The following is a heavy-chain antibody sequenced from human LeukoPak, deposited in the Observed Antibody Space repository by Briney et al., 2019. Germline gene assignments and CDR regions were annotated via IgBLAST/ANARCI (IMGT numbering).Heavy chain of an antibody. CDR1: GFTFSSYA. CDR2: ISFSGSNT. D-gene: IGHD1/OR15-1a*01. J-gene: IGHJ6*02. V-gene: IGHV3-23*01. Sequence: GGSLRLSCAASGFTFSSYAMSWVRQAPGKGLEWVSSISFSGSNTYYAASVKGRFTISRDTSKKTLYLQVNSLRAEDTAVYYCAKLNTATPTSLFYYHVMDVWGQGTTVTVSS. CDR3: AKLNTATPTSLFYYHVMDV.